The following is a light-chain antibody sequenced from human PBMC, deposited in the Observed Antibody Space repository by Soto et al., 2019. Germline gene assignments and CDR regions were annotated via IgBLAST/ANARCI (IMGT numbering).Light chain of an antibody. J-gene: IGLJ2*01. CDR1: SSNIGRNP. V-gene: IGLV1-44*01. Sequence: QSVLTQPPSASGTPGLRVTFSFFGSSSNIGRNPVSWYQLLPGTAPKLLIYDNERPSGVPDRFSGSKSGTSASLAISGLQSDDEADYYCAAWDASLNGVVFGGGTKLTVL. CDR3: AAWDASLNGVV. CDR2: DN.